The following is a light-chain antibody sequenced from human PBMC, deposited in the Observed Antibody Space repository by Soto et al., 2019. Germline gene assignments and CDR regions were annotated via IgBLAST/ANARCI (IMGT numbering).Light chain of an antibody. CDR2: DVS. J-gene: IGLJ3*02. V-gene: IGLV2-14*01. CDR1: SSDVGGYNY. Sequence: QSVLTQPASVSGSPGQSITISCTGTSSDVGGYNYVSWYQQHPGKAPKLMIYDVSSRPSGVSNRFSGSKSGNTASLTISGLQAEDEAYYYCSAYTNSNTRVFGGGTKLTVL. CDR3: SAYTNSNTRV.